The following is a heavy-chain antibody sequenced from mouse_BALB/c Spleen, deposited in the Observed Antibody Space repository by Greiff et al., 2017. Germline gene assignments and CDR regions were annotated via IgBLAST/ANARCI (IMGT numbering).Heavy chain of an antibody. V-gene: IGHV10-1*02. CDR3: VRDRGDYYGSSYVGWYFDV. J-gene: IGHJ1*01. Sequence: EVKVVESGGGLVQPKGSLKLSCAASGFTFNTYAMNWVRQAPGKGLEWVARIRSKSNNYATYYADSVKDRFTISRDDSQSMLYLQMNNLKTEDTAMYYCVRDRGDYYGSSYVGWYFDVWGAGTTVTVSS. D-gene: IGHD1-1*01. CDR2: IRSKSNNYAT. CDR1: GFTFNTYA.